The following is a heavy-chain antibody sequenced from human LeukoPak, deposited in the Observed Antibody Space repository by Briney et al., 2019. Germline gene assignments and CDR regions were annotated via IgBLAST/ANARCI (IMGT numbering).Heavy chain of an antibody. CDR1: GGTFSSYA. D-gene: IGHD3-16*01. CDR3: ARTPVGDSYDYVWGSFDY. J-gene: IGHJ4*02. V-gene: IGHV1-69*05. Sequence: ASVKVSCKASGGTFSSYAISWVQQAPGQGLEWMGGIIPIFGTANYAQKFQGRVTITTGESTSTAYMELSSLRSEDTAVYYCARTPVGDSYDYVWGSFDYWGQGTLVTVSS. CDR2: IIPIFGTA.